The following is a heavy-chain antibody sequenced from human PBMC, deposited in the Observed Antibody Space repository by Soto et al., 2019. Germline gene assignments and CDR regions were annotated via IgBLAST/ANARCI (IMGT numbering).Heavy chain of an antibody. D-gene: IGHD2-15*01. J-gene: IGHJ6*02. CDR1: GGSISSGGYY. Sequence: SETLSLTCTVSGGSISSGGYYWSWIRQHPGKGLEWIGYIYYSGSTYYNPSLKSRVTISVDTSKNQFSLKLSSVTAADTAVYYCARVLGYCSGGSCRSGYYYGMDVWGQGTTVTVSS. CDR3: ARVLGYCSGGSCRSGYYYGMDV. V-gene: IGHV4-31*03. CDR2: IYYSGST.